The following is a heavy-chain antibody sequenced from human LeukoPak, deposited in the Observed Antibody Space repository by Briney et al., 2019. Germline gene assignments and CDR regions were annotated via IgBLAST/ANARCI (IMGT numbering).Heavy chain of an antibody. V-gene: IGHV4-38-2*01. CDR3: ARRDNSGWNYFDS. CDR1: GYSINSGYY. CDR2: IYHSGST. D-gene: IGHD5-12*01. Sequence: SETLSLTCAVSGYSINSGYYWAWIRKPPGKGLEWIGTIYHSGSTYYNPSLKSRITISVDTSKNQFSLRLTSVTAADTAVYYCARRDNSGWNYFDSWGQGALVAVSS. J-gene: IGHJ4*02.